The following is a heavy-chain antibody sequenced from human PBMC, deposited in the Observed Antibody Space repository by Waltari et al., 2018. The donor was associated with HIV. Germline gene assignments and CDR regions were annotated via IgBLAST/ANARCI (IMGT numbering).Heavy chain of an antibody. V-gene: IGHV7-4-1*02. D-gene: IGHD2-21*01. CDR3: ARFNLKSDNFPSF. Sequence: QVQLVQSGSELKKPGASVKVSCKTSGYTFTTYAMNWVRQAPGQGLEWMGWVNTETGKPSYAQGCAGRFGCSLDTSDSTAYLQINSLTAEDTAVYYCARFNLKSDNFPSFWGQGTLVTVSS. J-gene: IGHJ4*02. CDR2: VNTETGKP. CDR1: GYTFTTYA.